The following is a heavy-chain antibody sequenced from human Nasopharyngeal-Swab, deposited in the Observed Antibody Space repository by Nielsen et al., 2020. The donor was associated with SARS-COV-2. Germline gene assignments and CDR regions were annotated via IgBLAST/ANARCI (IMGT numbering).Heavy chain of an antibody. D-gene: IGHD3-3*01. CDR2: VNHSGST. CDR3: ARDHSPTYITIFGVGFNWFDP. J-gene: IGHJ5*02. V-gene: IGHV4-34*01. Sequence: SEALSLTCAVYGGSFSGYYWSWIRQPPGKGLEWIGEVNHSGSTYYNPSLKSRVTISVDTSKNHFSLKLSSVTAADTAVYYCARDHSPTYITIFGVGFNWFDPWGQGTLVTVSS. CDR1: GGSFSGYY.